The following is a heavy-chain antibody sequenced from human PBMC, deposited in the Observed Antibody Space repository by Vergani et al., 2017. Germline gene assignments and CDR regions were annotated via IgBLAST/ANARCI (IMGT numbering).Heavy chain of an antibody. CDR1: GGSISSYY. D-gene: IGHD2-15*01. CDR3: ASVAVAATRGAGYFDY. CDR2: IYYSGST. Sequence: QVQLQESGPGLVKPSETLSLTCTVSGGSISSYYWSWIRQPPGKGLEWIGYIYYSGSTNYNPPLKSRVTISVDTSKNQFSLRLSSVTAADTAVYYCASVAVAATRGAGYFDYWGQGTLVTVSS. J-gene: IGHJ4*02. V-gene: IGHV4-59*08.